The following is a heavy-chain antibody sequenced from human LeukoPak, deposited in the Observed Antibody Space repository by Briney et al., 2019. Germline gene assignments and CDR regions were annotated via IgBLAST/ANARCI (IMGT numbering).Heavy chain of an antibody. D-gene: IGHD3-9*01. CDR3: AREPDDILTGGMLDY. Sequence: SETLSLTCAVYGGSFSGYYWSWIRQPPGKGLEWIGEINHSGSTNYNPSLKSRVTISVDTSKNQFSLKLSSVTAADTAVYYCAREPDDILTGGMLDYWGQGTLVTVSS. V-gene: IGHV4-34*01. J-gene: IGHJ4*02. CDR2: INHSGST. CDR1: GGSFSGYY.